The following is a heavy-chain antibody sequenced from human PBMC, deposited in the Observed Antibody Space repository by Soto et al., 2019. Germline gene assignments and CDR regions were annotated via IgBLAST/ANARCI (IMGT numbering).Heavy chain of an antibody. CDR2: IKHDGTEK. CDR3: VKDKAIRGSIRWSHGLEV. Sequence: QPGGSLRLSCAASGFTFSNYWMNWVRQTPGKGLEWVANIKHDGTEKDYVDSVKGRFTISRDNAKNSLYLQMNSLRAEDTAVYYCVKDKAIRGSIRWSHGLEVWGQGTTVTVSS. V-gene: IGHV3-7*03. D-gene: IGHD3-3*02. CDR1: GFTFSNYW. J-gene: IGHJ6*02.